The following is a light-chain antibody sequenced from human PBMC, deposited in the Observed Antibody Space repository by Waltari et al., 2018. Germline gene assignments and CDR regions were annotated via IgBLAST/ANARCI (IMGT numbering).Light chain of an antibody. CDR2: DVS. J-gene: IGLJ3*02. V-gene: IGLV2-14*01. CDR3: CSFTSRSTWV. Sequence: QSALTQPASVSGSPGQSITISCTGTSSDVGGYNYVSWYQQPPGKVPKLLIFDVSNRPSGVSNLFSGSKSGNTASLTISGLQAEDESDYYCCSFTSRSTWVFGGGTKLTVL. CDR1: SSDVGGYNY.